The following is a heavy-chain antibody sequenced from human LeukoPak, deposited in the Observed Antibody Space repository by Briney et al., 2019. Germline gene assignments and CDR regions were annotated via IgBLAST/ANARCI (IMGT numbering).Heavy chain of an antibody. D-gene: IGHD6-13*01. CDR1: GYTFANFY. CDR2: INPTGGTT. V-gene: IGHV1-46*01. J-gene: IGHJ5*02. CDR3: ARGLGWQQLVRKSDWTDP. Sequence: ASVKVSCKASGYTFANFYIHWVRQAPGHGLEWMRMINPTGGTTTYAQKFQDRVTMTRDLSTTTVYMDLSSLRSDDTAVYYCARGLGWQQLVRKSDWTDPWGQGTLVTISS.